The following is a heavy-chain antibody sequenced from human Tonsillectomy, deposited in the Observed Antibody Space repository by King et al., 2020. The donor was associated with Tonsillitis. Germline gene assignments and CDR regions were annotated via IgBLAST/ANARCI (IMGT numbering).Heavy chain of an antibody. CDR3: XXXXXAXXSSDXXXYRXFRH. V-gene: IGHV1-2*02. Sequence: QLVQSGAEVRKPGASVSVSCKASGDTXGGHHVHWVRQAPGQGLEWMGWINXDXXDTNFXANXLGRVTMTATKXTSISTSYMGLSSLRPDDTAVYYXXXXXXAXXSSDXXXYRXFRHXXQGTLVXXXS. CDR2: INXDXXDT. J-gene: IGHJ1*01. CDR1: GDTXGGHH. D-gene: IGHD3-22*01.